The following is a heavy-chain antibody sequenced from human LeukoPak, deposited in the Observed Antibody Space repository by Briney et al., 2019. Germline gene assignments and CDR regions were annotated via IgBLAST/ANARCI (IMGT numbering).Heavy chain of an antibody. J-gene: IGHJ5*02. CDR1: GGSISSYY. D-gene: IGHD3-9*01. Sequence: PSETLSLTCTVSGGSISSYYWSWIRQPPGKGLEWIGYIYYSGSTNYNPSLKSRVTISVDTSKNQFSLKLSSVTAADTAVYYCARAGGRYFDWSGIIYWFDPWGQGILVTVSS. CDR2: IYYSGST. V-gene: IGHV4-59*01. CDR3: ARAGGRYFDWSGIIYWFDP.